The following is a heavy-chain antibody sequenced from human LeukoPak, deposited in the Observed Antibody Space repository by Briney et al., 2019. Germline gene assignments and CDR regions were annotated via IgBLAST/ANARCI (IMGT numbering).Heavy chain of an antibody. CDR1: GFTFSNAW. V-gene: IGHV3-15*01. CDR3: TIGSSGSSNFDY. CDR2: IKSKTDGGTT. Sequence: GGSLRLSCAASGFTFSNAWMSWVRQAPGKGLEWVGRIKSKTDGGTTDYAAPVKGRFTISRDDSKNTPYLQMNSLKTEDTAVYYCTIGSSGSSNFDYWGQGTLVTVPS. D-gene: IGHD3-10*01. J-gene: IGHJ4*02.